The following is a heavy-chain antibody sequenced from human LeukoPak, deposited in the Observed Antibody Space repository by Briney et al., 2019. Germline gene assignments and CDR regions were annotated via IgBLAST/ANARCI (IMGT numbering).Heavy chain of an antibody. V-gene: IGHV1-69*13. Sequence: SVKVSCKASGGTFISYAISWVRQAPGQGLEWMGGIIPIFGTANYAQKFQGRVTITADESTSTAYMELSSLRSEDTAVYYCAREPYCGGDCYPNDAFDIWGQGTMVTVSS. CDR1: GGTFISYA. D-gene: IGHD2-21*02. CDR3: AREPYCGGDCYPNDAFDI. J-gene: IGHJ3*02. CDR2: IIPIFGTA.